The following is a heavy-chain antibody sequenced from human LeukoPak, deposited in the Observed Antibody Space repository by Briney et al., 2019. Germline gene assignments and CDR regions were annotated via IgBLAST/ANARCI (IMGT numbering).Heavy chain of an antibody. V-gene: IGHV3-23*01. CDR1: GFTFSSYA. D-gene: IGHD3/OR15-3a*01. Sequence: GGSLRLSCAASGFTFSSYAMSWVRQAPGKGLEWVSSVRHDGRNTHYAASVKGRFTVSRDNSKNALSVQMNSLRAEDAALYYCAKGWTMFDSWSQGILVTVSS. CDR3: AKGWTMFDS. J-gene: IGHJ5*01. CDR2: VRHDGRNT.